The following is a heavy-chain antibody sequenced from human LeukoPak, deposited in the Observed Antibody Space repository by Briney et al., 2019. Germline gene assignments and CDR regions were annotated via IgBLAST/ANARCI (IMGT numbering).Heavy chain of an antibody. CDR1: GFSLSTSGVG. V-gene: IGHV2-5*02. J-gene: IGHJ4*02. CDR2: IYWDDDM. Sequence: SGPTLVNPTQTLTLTCTFSGFSLSTSGVGVGWIRQPPGKAREWLTLIYWDDDMRYSPSLKSRLTITKDTSKNQVVLTMTNMDPVDTATYYCAHAGGLGVLLRWDYWGQGTLVTVSS. D-gene: IGHD2-15*01. CDR3: AHAGGLGVLLRWDY.